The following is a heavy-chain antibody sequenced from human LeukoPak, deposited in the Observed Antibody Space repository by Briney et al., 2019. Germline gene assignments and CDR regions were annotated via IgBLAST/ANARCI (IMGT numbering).Heavy chain of an antibody. J-gene: IGHJ4*02. V-gene: IGHV4-4*07. D-gene: IGHD3-3*01. CDR3: ARTTYDFWSGYYHFDY. CDR2: IYTSGST. CDR1: GGSISSYY. Sequence: SETLSLTCTVSGGSISSYYWSWIRQPAGKGLEWIGRIYTSGSTNYNPSLKSRVTMSVDTSKNQFSLKLSSVTAADTAVYYCARTTYDFWSGYYHFDYWGQGTLVTVSS.